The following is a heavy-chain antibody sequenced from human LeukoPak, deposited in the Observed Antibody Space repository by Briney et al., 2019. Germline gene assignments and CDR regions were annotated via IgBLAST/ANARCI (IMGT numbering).Heavy chain of an antibody. V-gene: IGHV4-4*07. D-gene: IGHD6-19*01. CDR1: GGSIRSYY. J-gene: IGHJ2*01. CDR2: IYISGST. Sequence: SETLSLTCTVSGGSIRSYYWSWMRQPAGKGLEWIGRIYISGSTNYNPSLKSRVSMSVDTSKNRVSLKLSSVTATDTAVYYCARDQSAAGYWYFDLWGRGTLVSVSS. CDR3: ARDQSAAGYWYFDL.